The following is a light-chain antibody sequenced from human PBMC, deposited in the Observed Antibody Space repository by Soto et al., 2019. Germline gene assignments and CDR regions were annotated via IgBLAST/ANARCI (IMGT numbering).Light chain of an antibody. CDR2: LNSDGSH. V-gene: IGLV4-69*01. J-gene: IGLJ2*01. CDR3: QTWSTGIQV. CDR1: SGHSSYS. Sequence: QAVLTQSPSASASLGASVKLTCTLSSGHSSYSIAWHQQQPEKGPRFLMKLNSDGSHNRGDGIPDRFSGSSFGTERYLTSSSLQSEDEADYYCQTWSTGIQVFGGGTKLTVL.